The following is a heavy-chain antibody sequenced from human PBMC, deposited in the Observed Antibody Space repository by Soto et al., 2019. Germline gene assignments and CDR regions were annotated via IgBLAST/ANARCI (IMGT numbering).Heavy chain of an antibody. CDR2: ISRDGSNI. CDR1: GFIFSNYA. Sequence: EQLVESGGGVVQPGRSLRLSCAASGFIFSNYAMHWVRQAPGKGLEWVAVISRDGSNIYYTDSVKGRFIISRDNSKNTVYLHWNNLRAEDTAVYHCAKDHMGFYGSGSYFSTWGQGTLVTVSS. CDR3: AKDHMGFYGSGSYFST. V-gene: IGHV3-30*18. D-gene: IGHD1-26*01. J-gene: IGHJ3*01.